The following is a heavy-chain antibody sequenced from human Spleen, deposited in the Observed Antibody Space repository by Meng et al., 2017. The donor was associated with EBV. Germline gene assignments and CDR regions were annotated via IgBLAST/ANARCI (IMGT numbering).Heavy chain of an antibody. CDR2: ISSNGGAK. V-gene: IGHV3-30*03. CDR1: GFTFSNYG. Sequence: GELVECGGGVVQPGRSLRLSCATSGFTFSNYGIHWVRQAPGKGLEWVAMISSNGGAKYYADSVKGRFTISRDNSKNTLYLEMNSLRDEDTAVYYCARSYDYTLWLDYWGQGTLVTVSS. CDR3: ARSYDYTLWLDY. D-gene: IGHD4/OR15-4a*01. J-gene: IGHJ4*02.